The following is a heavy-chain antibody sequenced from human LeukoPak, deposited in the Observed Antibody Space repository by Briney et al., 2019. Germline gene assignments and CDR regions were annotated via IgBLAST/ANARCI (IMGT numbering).Heavy chain of an antibody. CDR2: IREDGREK. CDR1: GFTFSSYA. V-gene: IGHV3-7*03. Sequence: GGSLRLSCAASGFTFSSYAMNWVRQAPGKGLEWVASIREDGREKLYVESLEGRLTIARDNAKESLHLQMRNLRVEDTAVYYCTRALGHSVLAFDVWGQGTVVIVS. CDR3: TRALGHSVLAFDV. J-gene: IGHJ3*01. D-gene: IGHD3-16*01.